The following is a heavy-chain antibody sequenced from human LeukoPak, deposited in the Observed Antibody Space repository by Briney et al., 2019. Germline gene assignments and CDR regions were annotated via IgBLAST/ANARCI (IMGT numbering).Heavy chain of an antibody. CDR2: IYSGGST. CDR1: GFTVSSNY. CDR3: ARLVVVAATWFDP. J-gene: IGHJ5*02. V-gene: IGHV3-66*04. Sequence: GGSLRLSCAASGFTVSSNYMSWVRQAPGKGLEWVSVIYSGGSTYYADSVKGRFTISRDNPKNTLYLQMNSLRAEDTAVYYCARLVVVAATWFDPWGQGTLVTVSS. D-gene: IGHD2-15*01.